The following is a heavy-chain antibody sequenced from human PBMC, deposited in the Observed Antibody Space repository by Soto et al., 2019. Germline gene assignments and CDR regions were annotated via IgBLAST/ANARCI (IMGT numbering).Heavy chain of an antibody. CDR1: GYTFTSYD. J-gene: IGHJ6*03. Sequence: ASVKVSCKASGYTFTSYDINWVRQATGQGLEWMGWMNPNSGNTGYAQKFQGRATMTRNTSISTAYMELSSLRSEDTAVYYCTRGERENGVAYYYYYMDVWGKGTTVTVSS. CDR3: TRGERENGVAYYYYYMDV. D-gene: IGHD2-8*01. V-gene: IGHV1-8*01. CDR2: MNPNSGNT.